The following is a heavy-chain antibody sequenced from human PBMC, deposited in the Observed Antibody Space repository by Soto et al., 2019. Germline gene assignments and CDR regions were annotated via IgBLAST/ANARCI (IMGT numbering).Heavy chain of an antibody. CDR1: GISFPSYA. Sequence: GGSLRLSCLVSGISFPSYAMHWVRQTPGKGLEWVAVMSAHGDKEYYADSVRGRFTISRDYSKHTVYLQMNTLGLEDTALYYCRTSSGWGTVYYFDYCGRGRPFAVSS. J-gene: IGHJ4*02. D-gene: IGHD6-19*01. V-gene: IGHV3-30-3*01. CDR2: MSAHGDKE. CDR3: RTSSGWGTVYYFDY.